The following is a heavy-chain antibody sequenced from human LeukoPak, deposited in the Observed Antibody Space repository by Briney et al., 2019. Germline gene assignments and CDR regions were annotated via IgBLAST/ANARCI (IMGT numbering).Heavy chain of an antibody. D-gene: IGHD2-15*01. J-gene: IGHJ3*02. V-gene: IGHV3-30*02. Sequence: GGSLRLSCAASGFTFSSYGMHWVRQASGKGLEWVAVIWYDGSNKYYADSVKGRFTISRDNSKNTLYLQMNSLRAEDTAVYYCAKDPFLYCSGGSCEGSDAFDIWGQGTMVTVSS. CDR2: IWYDGSNK. CDR1: GFTFSSYG. CDR3: AKDPFLYCSGGSCEGSDAFDI.